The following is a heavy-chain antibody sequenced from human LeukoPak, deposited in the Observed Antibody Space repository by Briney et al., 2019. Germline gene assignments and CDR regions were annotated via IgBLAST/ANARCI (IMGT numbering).Heavy chain of an antibody. Sequence: PGGSLRLSCAASGFTFSSYGMHWVRQAPGKGLEWVAFIRYDGSNKYYADSVKGRFTISRDNSKNTLYLQMNSPRAEDTAVYYCAKDRPTGGAVAGKIDYWGQGTLVTVSS. J-gene: IGHJ4*02. CDR2: IRYDGSNK. CDR1: GFTFSSYG. CDR3: AKDRPTGGAVAGKIDY. V-gene: IGHV3-30*02. D-gene: IGHD6-19*01.